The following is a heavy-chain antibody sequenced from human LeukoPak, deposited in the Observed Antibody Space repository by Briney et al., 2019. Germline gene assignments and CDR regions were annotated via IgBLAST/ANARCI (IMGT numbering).Heavy chain of an antibody. CDR2: INHSGST. CDR1: GGSFSGYY. Sequence: PSETLSLTCAVYGGSFSGYYWSWIRQPPGKGLEWIGEINHSGSTNYNPSLKSRVTISVDTSKNQFSLKLSSVTAADTAVYYCARRPGYCSSTSCHRAGAGYYYYGMDVWGQGTTVTASS. D-gene: IGHD2-2*01. V-gene: IGHV4-34*01. CDR3: ARRPGYCSSTSCHRAGAGYYYYGMDV. J-gene: IGHJ6*02.